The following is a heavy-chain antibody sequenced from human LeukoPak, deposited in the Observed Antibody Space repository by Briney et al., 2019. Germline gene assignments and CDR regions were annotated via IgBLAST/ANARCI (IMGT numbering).Heavy chain of an antibody. J-gene: IGHJ4*02. CDR1: GFTFSGYS. V-gene: IGHV3-21*01. CDR2: ISSSSSYI. D-gene: IGHD2-15*01. Sequence: GGSLRLSCAASGFTFSGYSMNWVRQAPGKGLEWVSSISSSSSYIYYADSVKGRFTISRDNAKNSLYLQMNSLRAEDTAVYYCARDGSDCSGGSCYHLVFDYWGQGTLVTVSS. CDR3: ARDGSDCSGGSCYHLVFDY.